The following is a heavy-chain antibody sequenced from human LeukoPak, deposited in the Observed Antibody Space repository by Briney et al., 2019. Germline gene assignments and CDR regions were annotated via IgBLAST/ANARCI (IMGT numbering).Heavy chain of an antibody. CDR3: ARLPIGIAVAGWFDP. V-gene: IGHV5-51*01. CDR2: IYPGDSDT. Sequence: PGESLKISCKGSGYSFTSYWIGWVRQIPGKGLEWMGIIYPGDSDTRYSPSFQGQVTISADKSISTAYLQWSSLKASDTAMYYCARLPIGIAVAGWFDPWGQGTLVTVSS. J-gene: IGHJ5*02. D-gene: IGHD6-19*01. CDR1: GYSFTSYW.